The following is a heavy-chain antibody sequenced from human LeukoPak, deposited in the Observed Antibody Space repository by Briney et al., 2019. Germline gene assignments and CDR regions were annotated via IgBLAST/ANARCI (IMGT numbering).Heavy chain of an antibody. Sequence: SETLSLTCTVSGSSISSGNYYWSWIRQPAGKELEWIGRINTIENTNYNPSLKSRVTISIDTSNNQFSLKLNSVTAADTAVYSCARLNLPAIRGAFDIWGQGTMVTVSS. CDR1: GSSISSGNYY. V-gene: IGHV4-61*02. CDR2: INTIENT. CDR3: ARLNLPAIRGAFDI. D-gene: IGHD2-21*01. J-gene: IGHJ3*02.